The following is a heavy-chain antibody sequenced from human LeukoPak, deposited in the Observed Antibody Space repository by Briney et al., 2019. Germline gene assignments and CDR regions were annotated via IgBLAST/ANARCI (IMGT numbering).Heavy chain of an antibody. Sequence: GASFKVSCKASGYTITSYAMPWVRQVPGQRLEWMGWINAGNGNTKYSQKFQGRVTITRDTSASTAYMELSSLRSEDTAVYYCARSIFDWYLNWFDPWGQGTLVTVSS. D-gene: IGHD3-9*01. CDR2: INAGNGNT. V-gene: IGHV1-3*01. CDR3: ARSIFDWYLNWFDP. J-gene: IGHJ5*02. CDR1: GYTITSYA.